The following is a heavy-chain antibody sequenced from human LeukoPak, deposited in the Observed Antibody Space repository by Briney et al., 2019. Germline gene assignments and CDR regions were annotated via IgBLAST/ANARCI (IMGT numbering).Heavy chain of an antibody. V-gene: IGHV3-21*01. J-gene: IGHJ3*02. CDR3: ARGPGDFDASDI. CDR1: GFTFSSYS. D-gene: IGHD1-14*01. CDR2: ISSSSSYI. Sequence: GGSLRLSCAASGFTFSSYSMNWVRQAPGKGLEWVSSISSSSSYIYYADSVKGRFTISRDNAKNSLYLQMNSLRAEDTAVYYCARGPGDFDASDIWGQGTMVTVSS.